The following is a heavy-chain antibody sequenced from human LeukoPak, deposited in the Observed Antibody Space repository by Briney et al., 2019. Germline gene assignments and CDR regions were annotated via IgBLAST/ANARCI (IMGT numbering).Heavy chain of an antibody. J-gene: IGHJ4*02. CDR1: GFTFSSYW. CDR3: ARGTAYCGGDCYFPFDY. D-gene: IGHD2-21*01. Sequence: GGSLRLSCAASGFTFSSYWMSWVRQAPGKGLEWVANIKQDGSEKYYVDSVKGRFTISRDNAKNSLYLQMNSLRAEDTAVYYCARGTAYCGGDCYFPFDYCGQGTLVTVSS. V-gene: IGHV3-7*01. CDR2: IKQDGSEK.